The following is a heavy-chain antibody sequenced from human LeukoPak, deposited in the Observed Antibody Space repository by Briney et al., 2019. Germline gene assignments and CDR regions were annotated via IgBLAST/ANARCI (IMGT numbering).Heavy chain of an antibody. CDR1: GDSISSDGHS. CDR3: ARVISDIVATYFDY. D-gene: IGHD5-12*01. Sequence: SETLSLTCGVSGDSISSDGHSWSWIRQPPGKGLEWVGYIYHSGAAYHNPSLKSRLALSVDTSNNQFSLRLSSVTAADTAVYYCARVISDIVATYFDYWGQGTLVTVSS. V-gene: IGHV4-30-4*07. CDR2: IYHSGAA. J-gene: IGHJ4*02.